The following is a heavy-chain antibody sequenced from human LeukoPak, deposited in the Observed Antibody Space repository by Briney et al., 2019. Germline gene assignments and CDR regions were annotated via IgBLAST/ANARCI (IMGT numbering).Heavy chain of an antibody. J-gene: IGHJ3*02. Sequence: SGGSLRLSCAASGFTFDDYGMSWVRQAPGKGLEWVSGINWNGGSTGYADSVKGRFTISRDNAKNSLYLQMNSLRAEDTALYHCARDRRDLYGENDAFDIWGQGTMVTVSS. CDR3: ARDRRDLYGENDAFDI. CDR2: INWNGGST. CDR1: GFTFDDYG. V-gene: IGHV3-20*01. D-gene: IGHD3-10*01.